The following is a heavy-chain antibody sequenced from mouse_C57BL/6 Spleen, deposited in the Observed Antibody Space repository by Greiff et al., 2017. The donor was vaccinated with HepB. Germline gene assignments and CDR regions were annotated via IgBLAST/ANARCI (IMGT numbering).Heavy chain of an antibody. CDR2: ISYDGSN. V-gene: IGHV3-6*01. D-gene: IGHD2-3*01. J-gene: IGHJ3*01. Sequence: EVHLVESGPGLVKPSQSLSLTCSVTGYSITSGYYWNWIRQFPGNKLEWMGYISYDGSNNYNPSLKNRISITRDTSKNQFFLKLNSVTTEDTATYYCASGDGYYSAWFAYWGQGTLVTVSA. CDR1: GYSITSGYY. CDR3: ASGDGYYSAWFAY.